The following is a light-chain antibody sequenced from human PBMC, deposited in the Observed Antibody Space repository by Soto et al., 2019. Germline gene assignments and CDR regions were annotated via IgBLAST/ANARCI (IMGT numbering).Light chain of an antibody. J-gene: IGKJ1*01. V-gene: IGKV3-20*01. Sequence: EIVMTQAPATLSVSPGERATLSCRASQSVSSSYVAWYQQQPGQAPRLLIYGASSRATGIPDRFSGSGSGTDFTLTISRLEPEDFAVYYCQQYGSSSWTFGQGTKVDIK. CDR1: QSVSSSY. CDR3: QQYGSSSWT. CDR2: GAS.